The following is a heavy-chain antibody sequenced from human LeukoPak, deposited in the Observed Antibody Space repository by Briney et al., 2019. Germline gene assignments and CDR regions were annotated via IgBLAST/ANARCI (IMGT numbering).Heavy chain of an antibody. D-gene: IGHD3-16*02. CDR2: ISGSGGST. CDR1: GFTFSSYA. Sequence: GGSLRLSCAASGFTFSSYAMSWVRQAPGKGLEWVSAISGSGGSTYYADSVKGRFTISRDYSKNTLYLQMNSLRAEDTAVYYCAKGSDYVWGSYRGLTPYFDYWGQGTLVTVSS. J-gene: IGHJ4*02. V-gene: IGHV3-23*01. CDR3: AKGSDYVWGSYRGLTPYFDY.